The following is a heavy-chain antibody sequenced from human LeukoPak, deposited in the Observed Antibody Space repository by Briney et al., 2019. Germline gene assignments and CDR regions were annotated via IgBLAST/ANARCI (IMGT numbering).Heavy chain of an antibody. CDR3: ARVSSSWISDAFDL. V-gene: IGHV3-48*03. CDR2: ISTSGYTI. Sequence: GGSLRLSCVAARFSFSNYEMNWVRQAPGKGLEWVSYISTSGYTIYYADSVQGRFTISRDNAENSLYLQMDSLRAEDTAVYYCARVSSSWISDAFDLWGQGTMVTVSS. D-gene: IGHD5-12*01. J-gene: IGHJ3*01. CDR1: RFSFSNYE.